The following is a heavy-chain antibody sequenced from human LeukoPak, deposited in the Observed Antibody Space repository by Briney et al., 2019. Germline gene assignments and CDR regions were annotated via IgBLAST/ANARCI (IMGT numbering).Heavy chain of an antibody. CDR3: AKNPPTAGGTGDYYYYYMDV. CDR1: GFTFSNYA. D-gene: IGHD6-25*01. CDR2: ISGSGGST. V-gene: IGHV3-23*01. Sequence: GGSLRLSCAASGFTFSNYAMSWVRQAPGKGLEWVSAISGSGGSTYYADSVKGRFTISRDKSRNTLYLQMNSLRTEDTAVYYCAKNPPTAGGTGDYYYYYMDVWGKGTAVTVSS. J-gene: IGHJ6*03.